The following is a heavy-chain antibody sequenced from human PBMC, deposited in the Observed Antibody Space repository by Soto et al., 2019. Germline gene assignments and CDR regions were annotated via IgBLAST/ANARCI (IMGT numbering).Heavy chain of an antibody. J-gene: IGHJ4*02. CDR2: MYSDGKT. D-gene: IGHD2-21*01. CDR1: GFVVNRNY. Sequence: EVQLVESGGDLIQPGGSVRLSCATSGFVVNRNYMYWVRQAPGKGLEWVSVMYSDGKTFYGESVKGRFTMSRDTSKNTVFLHMKRLRAEDTAVYYCARSPYCGTECNSGYLDFWGQGRLVTVSS. CDR3: ARSPYCGTECNSGYLDF. V-gene: IGHV3-53*01.